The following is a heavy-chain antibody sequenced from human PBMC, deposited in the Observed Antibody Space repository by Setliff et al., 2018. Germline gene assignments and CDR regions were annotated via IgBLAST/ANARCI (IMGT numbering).Heavy chain of an antibody. Sequence: GASLKISCKGSGYTFTNYWIGWVRQLPGKGLEWMGVVYPGDSDTRYRPSFQGQVTISADKSITTAYLQWRSLKASDTAMYYCARHGTGDGFDIWGQGTMVTVSS. CDR2: VYPGDSDT. CDR1: GYTFTNYW. CDR3: ARHGTGDGFDI. V-gene: IGHV5-51*01. J-gene: IGHJ3*02. D-gene: IGHD1-26*01.